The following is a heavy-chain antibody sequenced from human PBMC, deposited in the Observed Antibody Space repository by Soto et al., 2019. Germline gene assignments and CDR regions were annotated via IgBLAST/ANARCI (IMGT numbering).Heavy chain of an antibody. D-gene: IGHD4-17*01. Sequence: QVQLVESGGGVVQPGRSLRLSCAASGFTFSDYAMHWVRQAPGKGLEWVTVISYDGSNKYYADSVKGRFTISRDNSKNTLYLQMSSLRAEDTAVYYCARDGGLGVTTREESLIHDYWGQGTLVTVSS. CDR3: ARDGGLGVTTREESLIHDY. V-gene: IGHV3-30-3*01. CDR2: ISYDGSNK. CDR1: GFTFSDYA. J-gene: IGHJ4*02.